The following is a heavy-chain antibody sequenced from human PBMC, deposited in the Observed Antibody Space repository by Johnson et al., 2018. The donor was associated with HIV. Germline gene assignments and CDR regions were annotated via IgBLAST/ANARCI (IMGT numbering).Heavy chain of an antibody. D-gene: IGHD1-26*01. CDR2: IKQDGREK. Sequence: MLLVESGGGVVQPGRSLRLSCAASGFTFSSYWMSWVRQAPGKGLEWGANIKQDGREKYSVDSLKGRFTISRDNAKNSLYLQMNSLRAEDTAVYYCATFGGGSFHAFDIWGQGTMVTVSS. CDR3: ATFGGGSFHAFDI. CDR1: GFTFSSYW. J-gene: IGHJ3*02. V-gene: IGHV3-7*03.